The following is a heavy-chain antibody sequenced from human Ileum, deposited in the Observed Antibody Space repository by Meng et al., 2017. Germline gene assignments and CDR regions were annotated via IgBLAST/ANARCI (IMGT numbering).Heavy chain of an antibody. CDR1: GGSISSYY. J-gene: IGHJ4*02. CDR2: IYTSGST. V-gene: IGHV4-4*07. Sequence: SETLSLTCTVSGGSISSYYWSWIRQPAGKGLEWIGRIYTSGSTNYNPSLKSRVTMSVDTSKNQFSLKLSSVTAADTAVYYCARDVYYYDSSGYYYSVTDYWGQGTLVTGAS. CDR3: ARDVYYYDSSGYYYSVTDY. D-gene: IGHD3-22*01.